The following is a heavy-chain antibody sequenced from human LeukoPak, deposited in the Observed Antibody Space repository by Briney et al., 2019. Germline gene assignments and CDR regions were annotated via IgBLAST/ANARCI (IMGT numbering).Heavy chain of an antibody. CDR1: GGSISSYY. V-gene: IGHV4-59*01. CDR3: ARNTLDSSSYYFDY. CDR2: IYYSGST. D-gene: IGHD6-6*01. J-gene: IGHJ4*02. Sequence: SKTLSLTCTVSGGSISSYYWSWIRQPPGKGLEWIGYIYYSGSTNYNPSLKSRVTISVDTSKNQFSLKLSSVTAADTAVYYCARNTLDSSSYYFDYWGQGTLVTVSS.